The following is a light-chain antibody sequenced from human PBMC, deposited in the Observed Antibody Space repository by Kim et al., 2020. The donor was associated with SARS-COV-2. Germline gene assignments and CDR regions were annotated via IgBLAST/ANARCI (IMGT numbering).Light chain of an antibody. CDR2: GRN. CDR3: NSRDNSNNHVL. V-gene: IGLV3-19*01. CDR1: SLRSFY. J-gene: IGLJ2*01. Sequence: SSELTQDPAVSVALGQTVRITCQGDSLRSFYASWYQQQPGQAPVLVIYGRNKRPSGIPDRFSASSSGDTASLTITGAQAEDEADYYCNSRDNSNNHVLFGGGTQLTVL.